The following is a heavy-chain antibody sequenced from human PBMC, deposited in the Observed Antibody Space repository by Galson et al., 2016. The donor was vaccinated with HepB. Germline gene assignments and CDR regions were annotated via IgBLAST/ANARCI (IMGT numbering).Heavy chain of an antibody. Sequence: SLRLSCAASGFTFSDYAFHWVRQAPGKGLEWVAVVSFNGNTRYYGDPLKGRFSFSRDNSKNTLFLQMDSLRSEDTAVYFCAREADYDVSTGYFSSGWPLDHWGQGALVIVSS. V-gene: IGHV3-30*04. D-gene: IGHD3-9*01. CDR2: VSFNGNTR. CDR3: AREADYDVSTGYFSSGWPLDH. CDR1: GFTFSDYA. J-gene: IGHJ4*02.